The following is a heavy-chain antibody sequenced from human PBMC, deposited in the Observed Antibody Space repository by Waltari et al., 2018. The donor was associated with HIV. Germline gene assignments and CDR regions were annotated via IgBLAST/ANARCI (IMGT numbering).Heavy chain of an antibody. D-gene: IGHD2-8*01. J-gene: IGHJ4*02. CDR1: GFPFDYYW. CDR2: IKADGTEE. Sequence: DVQLDESGGGVVQPGGSVRLSCVGSGFPFDYYWMNWIRRTPGKGLEWLASIKADGTEEYYVDSVKGRFTVSRDNPKKSIFLHMTGLRVDDTATYYCARGLIFCNNGVCYRDEFDFWGQGTLVIVSS. V-gene: IGHV3-7*03. CDR3: ARGLIFCNNGVCYRDEFDF.